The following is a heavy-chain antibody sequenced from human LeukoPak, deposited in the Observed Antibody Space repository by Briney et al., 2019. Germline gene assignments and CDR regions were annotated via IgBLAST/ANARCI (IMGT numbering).Heavy chain of an antibody. CDR2: IYPGDSDT. CDR1: GYTFTSYW. CDR3: ARRRSFSTSSNWFDP. J-gene: IGHJ5*02. Sequence: GESLKISCKGSGYTFTSYWIGWVRQMPGKGLEWMRIIYPGDSDTRYSPSFQGQVIISADKSISTAYLQWSSLKASDTAIYYCARRRSFSTSSNWFDPWGQGTLVTVSS. D-gene: IGHD6-6*01. V-gene: IGHV5-51*01.